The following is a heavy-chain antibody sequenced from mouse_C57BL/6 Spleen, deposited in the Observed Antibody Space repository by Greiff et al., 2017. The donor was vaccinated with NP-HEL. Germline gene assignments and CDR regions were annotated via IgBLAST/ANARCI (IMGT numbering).Heavy chain of an antibody. Sequence: VQLQQSGTELVKPGASVKLSCKASGYTFTSYWMHWVKQRPGQGLEWIGNINPSNGGTNYNEKFKSKATLTVDKSSSTAYMQLSSLTSEDSAVYYCARRGIYYDYDAGDWYFDVWGTGTTVTVSS. D-gene: IGHD2-4*01. V-gene: IGHV1-53*01. CDR1: GYTFTSYW. CDR2: INPSNGGT. J-gene: IGHJ1*03. CDR3: ARRGIYYDYDAGDWYFDV.